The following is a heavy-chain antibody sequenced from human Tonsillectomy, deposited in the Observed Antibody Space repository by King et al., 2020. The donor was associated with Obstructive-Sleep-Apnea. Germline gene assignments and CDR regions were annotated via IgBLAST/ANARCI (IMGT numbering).Heavy chain of an antibody. Sequence: VQLVESGGVVVQPGGSLRLSCAASGFTFDDYAMHWVRQAPGKGLEWVSLISWDGGSTYYADSVKGRFIISRDNSKNSLYLQMNSLRSEDTALYYCAKDVDIAGYNGMDVWGQGTTVTVSS. CDR3: AKDVDIAGYNGMDV. CDR1: GFTFDDYA. D-gene: IGHD5-12*01. CDR2: ISWDGGST. V-gene: IGHV3-43D*03. J-gene: IGHJ6*02.